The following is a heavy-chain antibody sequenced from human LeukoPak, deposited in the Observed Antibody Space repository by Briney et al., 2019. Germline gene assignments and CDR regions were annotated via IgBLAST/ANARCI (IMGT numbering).Heavy chain of an antibody. CDR1: GGSFSNHY. V-gene: IGHV4-34*01. D-gene: IGHD6-19*01. CDR3: ARDRRNRGWSDDAFDI. Sequence: SETLSLTCAVYGGSFSNHYWTWIRQPPGKGLEWIGEIYHSGSANYNPSLKSRVTISVDKSKNQFSLKLSSVTAADTAVYYCARDRRNRGWSDDAFDIWGQGTMVTVSS. J-gene: IGHJ3*02. CDR2: IYHSGSA.